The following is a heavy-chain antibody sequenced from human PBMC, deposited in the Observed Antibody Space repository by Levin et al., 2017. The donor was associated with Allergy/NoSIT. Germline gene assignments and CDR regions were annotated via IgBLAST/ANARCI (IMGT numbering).Heavy chain of an antibody. D-gene: IGHD6-13*01. CDR2: ISSSSSTI. Sequence: GGSLRLSCAASGFTFSSYSMNWVRQAPGKGLEWVSYISSSSSTIYYADSVKGRFTISRDNAKNSLYLQMNSLRAEDTAVYYCARDRRYSSSWYGDAFDIWGQGTMVTVSS. CDR1: GFTFSSYS. CDR3: ARDRRYSSSWYGDAFDI. V-gene: IGHV3-48*01. J-gene: IGHJ3*02.